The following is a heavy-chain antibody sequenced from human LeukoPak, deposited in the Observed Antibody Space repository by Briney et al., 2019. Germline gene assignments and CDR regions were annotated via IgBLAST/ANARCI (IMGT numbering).Heavy chain of an antibody. J-gene: IGHJ5*02. V-gene: IGHV1-24*01. Sequence: ASVKVSCKVSGYTLTELSMHWVRQAPGKGLEWMGGFDPEDGETIYAQKFQGRVTMTEDTSTDTAYMELSSLRSEDTAVYYCATSRPEYHYDILTGYHYRNWFDPWGQGTLVTVSS. D-gene: IGHD3-9*01. CDR2: FDPEDGET. CDR3: ATSRPEYHYDILTGYHYRNWFDP. CDR1: GYTLTELS.